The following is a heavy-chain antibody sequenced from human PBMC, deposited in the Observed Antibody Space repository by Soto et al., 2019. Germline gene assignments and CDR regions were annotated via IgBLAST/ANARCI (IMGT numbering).Heavy chain of an antibody. J-gene: IGHJ4*02. Sequence: QVQLVQSGAEVKKPGSSVKVSCKASGGTFSSYVINWVRQAPGQGLEWMGGIIPMFGPPNYAQKFQGKVTITADESTRTVYMELSSLRSEDTAVYYCARAPDEYSKYFEYWGQGTLVTVSS. CDR2: IIPMFGPP. V-gene: IGHV1-69*01. CDR3: ARAPDEYSKYFEY. D-gene: IGHD4-4*01. CDR1: GGTFSSYV.